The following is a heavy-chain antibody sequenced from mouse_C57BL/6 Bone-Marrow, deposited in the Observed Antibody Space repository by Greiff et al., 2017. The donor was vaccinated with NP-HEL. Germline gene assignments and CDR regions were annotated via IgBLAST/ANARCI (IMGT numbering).Heavy chain of an antibody. V-gene: IGHV1-81*01. CDR3: ARGGWPYYFDY. CDR1: GYTFTSYG. CDR2: IYPRSGNT. D-gene: IGHD3-3*01. Sequence: VKLQESGAELARPGASVKLSCKASGYTFTSYGISWVKQRTGQGLEWIGEIYPRSGNTYYNEKFKGKATLTADKSSSTAYMELRSLTSEDSAVYFCARGGWPYYFDYWGQGTTLTVSS. J-gene: IGHJ2*01.